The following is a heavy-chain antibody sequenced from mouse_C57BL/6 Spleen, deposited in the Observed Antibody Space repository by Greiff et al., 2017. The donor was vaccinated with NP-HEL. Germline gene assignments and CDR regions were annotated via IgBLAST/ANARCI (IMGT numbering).Heavy chain of an antibody. Sequence: VQLKESGPELVKPGASVKISCKASGYSFTGYYMNWVKQSPEKSLEWIGEINPSTGGTTYNQKFKAKATLTVDKSSSTAYMQLKSLTSEDSAVYYCARGSNYEFAYWGQGTLVTVSA. D-gene: IGHD2-5*01. CDR2: INPSTGGT. CDR3: ARGSNYEFAY. J-gene: IGHJ3*01. CDR1: GYSFTGYY. V-gene: IGHV1-42*01.